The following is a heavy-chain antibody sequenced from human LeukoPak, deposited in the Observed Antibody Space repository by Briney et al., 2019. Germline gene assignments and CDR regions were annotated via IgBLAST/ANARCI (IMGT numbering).Heavy chain of an antibody. CDR2: LYHSGST. CDR1: GYSISSGYY. CDR3: AGNRGTYQPYYFDY. V-gene: IGHV4-38-2*01. J-gene: IGHJ4*01. D-gene: IGHD1-26*01. Sequence: SETLSLTCAVSGYSISSGYYWGWIRQPPRKGLEWIGSLYHSGSTYYNPSLKSRVTISIDTSKNQFSLKLSSVTAPDTAVYYCAGNRGTYQPYYFDYWGQGTLVTVSS.